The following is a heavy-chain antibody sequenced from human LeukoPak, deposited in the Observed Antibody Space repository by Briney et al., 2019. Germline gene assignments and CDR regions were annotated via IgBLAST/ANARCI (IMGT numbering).Heavy chain of an antibody. CDR1: GGSISSSSYY. CDR2: IYYSGST. J-gene: IGHJ3*02. Sequence: SETLSLTCTVSGGSISSSSYYWGWIRQPPGKGLEWIGSIYYSGSTYYNPSLKSRVTISVYTSKNQFSLKLSSVTAADTAVYYCAREPEEMATTPLWAFDIWGQGTMVTVSS. V-gene: IGHV4-39*07. CDR3: AREPEEMATTPLWAFDI. D-gene: IGHD5-24*01.